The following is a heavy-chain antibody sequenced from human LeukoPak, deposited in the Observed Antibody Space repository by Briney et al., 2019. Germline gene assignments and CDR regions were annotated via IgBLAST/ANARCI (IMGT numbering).Heavy chain of an antibody. D-gene: IGHD3-22*01. CDR3: AREDYDSSGYPPASWFDP. CDR1: GFSFSSNW. Sequence: PGGSLRLSCAASGFSFSSNWMTWVRQAPGKGLEWVGNINPDGSEKFYVDSVRGRFTISRDNAKNTLYLQMNSLRAEDTAVYYCAREDYDSSGYPPASWFDPWGQGTLVTVSS. V-gene: IGHV3-7*01. CDR2: INPDGSEK. J-gene: IGHJ5*02.